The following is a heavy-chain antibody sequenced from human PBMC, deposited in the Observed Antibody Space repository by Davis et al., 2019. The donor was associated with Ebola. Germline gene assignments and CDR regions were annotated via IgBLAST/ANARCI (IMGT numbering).Heavy chain of an antibody. V-gene: IGHV6-1*01. CDR3: ARGWLQSGMDV. D-gene: IGHD6-19*01. J-gene: IGHJ6*04. CDR1: GDSVSGNNGA. Sequence: QRPSLTRAISGDSVSGNNGAWNWIRQSPSRGLEWLGRTYYYRSKWYIDYAESVRGRIIINPDTSKNQLSLQVNSVTPEDTAVYYCARGWLQSGMDVWGKGTTVTVSS. CDR2: TYYYRSKWYI.